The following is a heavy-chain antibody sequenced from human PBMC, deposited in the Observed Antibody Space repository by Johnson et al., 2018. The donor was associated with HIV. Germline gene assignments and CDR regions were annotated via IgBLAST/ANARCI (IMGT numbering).Heavy chain of an antibody. Sequence: QVQLVESGGGVVQPGRSLRLSCVVSGFSFSGFAMHWVRQAPGKGLDWMAVISYDGRNQQYAESVKGRFTISRDNYKNTLYLQMSSVRPEDTAVYYCARGGGSSPVQGAFDIWGQGTMVTVSS. D-gene: IGHD3-16*01. V-gene: IGHV3-30-3*01. CDR3: ARGGGSSPVQGAFDI. CDR2: ISYDGRNQ. J-gene: IGHJ3*02. CDR1: GFSFSGFA.